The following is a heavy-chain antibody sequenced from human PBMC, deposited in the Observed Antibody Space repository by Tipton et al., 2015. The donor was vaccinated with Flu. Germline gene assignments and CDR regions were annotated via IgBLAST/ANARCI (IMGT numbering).Heavy chain of an antibody. CDR2: MYVSGST. J-gene: IGHJ4*02. D-gene: IGHD1-26*01. CDR1: RDSIRGFF. Sequence: TLSLTCTVSRDSIRGFFWTWIRQPAGKGLEWIGRMYVSGSTNYNPSLKSRVSMSADTSKNQFSLGLSSVTAADTAIYYCVATTSYSGHYLLDYWGQGTLVTVSS. V-gene: IGHV4-4*07. CDR3: VATTSYSGHYLLDY.